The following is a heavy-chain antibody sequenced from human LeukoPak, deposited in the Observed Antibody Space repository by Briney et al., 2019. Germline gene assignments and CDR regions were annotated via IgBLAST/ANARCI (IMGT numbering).Heavy chain of an antibody. CDR3: AREGGDPRWLDP. D-gene: IGHD6-25*01. Sequence: RPSETLSLTCTVSGVSISSYYWTWIRQSAGKGLEWIGRINTSGSTNYNPSLRSRVTMSVNTSKNQFSLNLTSVAAADTAVYSCAREGGDPRWLDPWGQGTLVTVSS. CDR2: INTSGST. CDR1: GVSISSYY. J-gene: IGHJ5*02. V-gene: IGHV4-4*07.